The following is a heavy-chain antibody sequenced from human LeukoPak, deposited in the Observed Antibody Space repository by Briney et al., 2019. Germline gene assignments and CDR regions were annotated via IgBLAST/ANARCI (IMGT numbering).Heavy chain of an antibody. D-gene: IGHD5-18*01. Sequence: GGSLRLSCAASGFTFSSYAMSWVCQAPGKGLEWVSAISGSGGSTYYADSVKGRFTISRDNSKNTLYLQMNSLRAEDTAVYYCAKGPLQLWLRYFDYWGQGTLVTVSS. CDR2: ISGSGGST. V-gene: IGHV3-23*01. CDR3: AKGPLQLWLRYFDY. CDR1: GFTFSSYA. J-gene: IGHJ4*02.